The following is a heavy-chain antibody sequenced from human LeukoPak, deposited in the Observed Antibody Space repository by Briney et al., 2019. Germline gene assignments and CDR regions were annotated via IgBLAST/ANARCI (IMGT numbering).Heavy chain of an antibody. V-gene: IGHV3-74*01. D-gene: IGHD3-10*01. CDR1: GFTFSNYW. CDR3: AKEMTSLMLTISGDNFDY. CDR2: INPDGSIT. Sequence: GGSLRLSCAASGFTFSNYWMHCVRQDTGKGLVWDSLINPDGSITNCADSVKGRFTISRDNSKNTLYLQMSSLRAEDTALYYCAKEMTSLMLTISGDNFDYWGQGTLVTVSS. J-gene: IGHJ4*02.